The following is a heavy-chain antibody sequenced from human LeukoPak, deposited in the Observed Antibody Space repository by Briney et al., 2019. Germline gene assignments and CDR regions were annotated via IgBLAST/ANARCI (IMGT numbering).Heavy chain of an antibody. CDR1: GFTFSSYG. D-gene: IGHD2-15*01. Sequence: GGSLRLSCAASGFTFSSYGMSWVRQAPGKGLEWVSAISGSGGSTYYADSVKGRFTISRDNAKNTLYLQMNSLRAEDTAVYYCAKGGSCVEGYWGQGTLVTVSS. V-gene: IGHV3-23*01. CDR2: ISGSGGST. J-gene: IGHJ4*02. CDR3: AKGGSCVEGY.